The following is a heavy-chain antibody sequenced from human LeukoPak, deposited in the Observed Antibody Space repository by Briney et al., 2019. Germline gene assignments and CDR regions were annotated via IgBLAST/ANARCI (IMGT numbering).Heavy chain of an antibody. J-gene: IGHJ6*02. CDR1: GFTFSSYS. Sequence: TGGSLRLSCAASGFTFSSYSMNWVRQAPGKGLEWVSSISSSSSYIYYADSVKGRFTISRDNAKNSLYLQMNSLRAEDTAVYYCARDRSGGIVVWNGMDVWGQGTTVTVSS. CDR3: ARDRSGGIVVWNGMDV. V-gene: IGHV3-21*01. CDR2: ISSSSSYI. D-gene: IGHD2-2*01.